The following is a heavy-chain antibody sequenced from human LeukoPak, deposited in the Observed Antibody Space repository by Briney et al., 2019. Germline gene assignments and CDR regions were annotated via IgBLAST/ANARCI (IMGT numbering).Heavy chain of an antibody. V-gene: IGHV1-8*01. CDR3: ARVRRMVLSYYYGSSDAFDI. J-gene: IGHJ3*02. CDR1: GYTFTSYD. CDR2: MNPNSGNT. D-gene: IGHD3-10*01. Sequence: ASVKVSCKASGYTFTSYDINWVRQATGQGLEWMGWMNPNSGNTGYAQKFQGRVTMTRNTSISTAYMELSSLRSEDTAVYYCARVRRMVLSYYYGSSDAFDIWGQGTMVTVSS.